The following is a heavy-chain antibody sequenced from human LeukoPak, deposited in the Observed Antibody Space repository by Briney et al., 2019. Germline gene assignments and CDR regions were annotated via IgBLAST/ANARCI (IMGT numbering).Heavy chain of an antibody. J-gene: IGHJ4*02. CDR3: ARGPPLRYFAWSYYFDY. V-gene: IGHV4-34*01. CDR2: INQSGST. CDR1: GGFFSGYY. D-gene: IGHD3-9*01. Sequence: SETLSLTCAGYGGFFSGYYWRWIRQPPGKELDAIGEINQSGSTNYNPSLKSRVTISVDTSKNQFSLKLSSVTAADTAVYYCARGPPLRYFAWSYYFDYWGQGTLVTVSS.